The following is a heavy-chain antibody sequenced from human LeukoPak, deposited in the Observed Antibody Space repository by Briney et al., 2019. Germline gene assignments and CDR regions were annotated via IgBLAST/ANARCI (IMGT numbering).Heavy chain of an antibody. J-gene: IGHJ4*02. V-gene: IGHV3-30-3*01. CDR1: GFTFKSFA. CDR3: AREDQQLPDY. Sequence: GGSLRLSCTASGFTFKSFAMHWVRQAPGKGLDWLAVISKDGTNKYCVDSAKGRFTISRDNSKNTVYLQMSSLRAEDTAVYYCAREDQQLPDYWGQGTLVTVSS. D-gene: IGHD6-13*01. CDR2: ISKDGTNK.